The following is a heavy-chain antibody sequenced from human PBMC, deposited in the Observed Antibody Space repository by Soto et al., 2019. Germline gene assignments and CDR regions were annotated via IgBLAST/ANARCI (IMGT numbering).Heavy chain of an antibody. CDR1: GYTFARYW. V-gene: IGHV5-10-1*01. CDR2: IEPSHSFT. Sequence: PGEALKICCQVVGYTFARYWITGVRQMTSTRIECIGSIEPSHSFTNNTTSSDGNVIHSVDLSVSTAYLDWSGLTASDTAVYYCARLTGLGPRTLDYWGQGTPVTVSS. J-gene: IGHJ4*02. CDR3: ARLTGLGPRTLDY.